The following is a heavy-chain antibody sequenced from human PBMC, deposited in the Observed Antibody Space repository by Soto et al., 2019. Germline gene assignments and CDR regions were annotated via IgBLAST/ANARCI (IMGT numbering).Heavy chain of an antibody. Sequence: QVQLQESGPGLVKPSQTLSLTCTFSGGSISSGGYYWSWIRQHPGKGMGWIGYIYSSGGTYYNPSLKSRVTISVDTSKNQFSLKLSSVTAADTAVYYCARDQIGYCSGGSCYTDAFDIWGQGTMVTVSS. J-gene: IGHJ3*02. V-gene: IGHV4-31*03. D-gene: IGHD2-15*01. CDR1: GGSISSGGYY. CDR2: IYSSGGT. CDR3: ARDQIGYCSGGSCYTDAFDI.